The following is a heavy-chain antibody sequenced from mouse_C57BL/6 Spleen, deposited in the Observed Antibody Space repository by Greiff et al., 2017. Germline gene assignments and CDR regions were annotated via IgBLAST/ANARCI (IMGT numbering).Heavy chain of an antibody. CDR1: GYAFSSSW. V-gene: IGHV1-82*01. J-gene: IGHJ4*01. Sequence: VQPQQSGPELVKPGASVKISCKASGYAFSSSWMNWVKLRPGKGLEWIGRIYPGDGDTNYNGKFKGKATLTADKSSSTAYMQLSSLTSEDSAVYFCARKGFYEAMDYWGQGTSVTVSS. CDR3: ARKGFYEAMDY. D-gene: IGHD2-3*01. CDR2: IYPGDGDT.